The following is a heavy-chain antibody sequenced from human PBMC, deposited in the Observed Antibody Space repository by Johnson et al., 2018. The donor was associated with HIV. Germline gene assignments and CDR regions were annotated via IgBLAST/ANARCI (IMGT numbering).Heavy chain of an antibody. CDR3: ARVDTAMTYDAFDI. Sequence: MLLVESGGGLVQPGGSLRLSCAASGFTFSSYDMHWVRQATGKGLEWVSAIGTAGDTYYPGSVKGRFTISRENAKNSLYLQMNSRRAEDTAVYYCARVDTAMTYDAFDIWGQGTMVTVSS. CDR1: GFTFSSYD. D-gene: IGHD5-18*01. CDR2: IGTAGDT. J-gene: IGHJ3*02. V-gene: IGHV3-13*01.